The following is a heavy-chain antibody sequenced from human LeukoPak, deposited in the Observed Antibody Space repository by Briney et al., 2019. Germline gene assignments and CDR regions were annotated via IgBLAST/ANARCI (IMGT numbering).Heavy chain of an antibody. D-gene: IGHD6-6*01. J-gene: IGHJ4*02. CDR2: INPNSGGT. CDR1: GYTFTGYY. V-gene: IGHV1-2*02. CDR3: ARGLIAARPGYFDY. Sequence: ASVKVSCKASGYTFTGYYMHWVRQAPGQGLEWMGWINPNSGGTNYAQKFQGRVTMTRDTSISTAYMELSRLRSDDTAVYYCARGLIAARPGYFDYWGRGTLVTVSS.